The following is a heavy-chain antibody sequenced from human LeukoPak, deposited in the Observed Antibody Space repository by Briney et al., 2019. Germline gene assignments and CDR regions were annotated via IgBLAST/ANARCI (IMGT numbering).Heavy chain of an antibody. CDR1: GGSISSGDYY. CDR3: ARRITIFGVVTSFDY. D-gene: IGHD3-3*01. CDR2: IYYSGST. V-gene: IGHV4-30-4*01. Sequence: SETLSLTCTVSGGSISSGDYYWSWIRQPPGEGLEWIGYIYYSGSTYYNPSLKSRVTISVDTSKNQFSLKLSSVTAADTAVYYCARRITIFGVVTSFDYWGQGTLVTVSS. J-gene: IGHJ4*02.